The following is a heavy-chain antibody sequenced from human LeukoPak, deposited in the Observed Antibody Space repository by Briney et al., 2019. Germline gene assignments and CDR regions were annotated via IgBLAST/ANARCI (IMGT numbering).Heavy chain of an antibody. J-gene: IGHJ3*02. CDR3: ARHGSRGPEAFDI. Sequence: SETLSLTCAVSGGSISSGGYSWSWIRQPPGKGLEWIGYIYHSGSTYYNPSLKSRVTISVDRSKNQFSLKLSSVTAADTAVYYCARHGSRGPEAFDIWGQGTMVTVSS. CDR1: GGSISSGGYS. D-gene: IGHD3-10*01. V-gene: IGHV4-30-2*01. CDR2: IYHSGST.